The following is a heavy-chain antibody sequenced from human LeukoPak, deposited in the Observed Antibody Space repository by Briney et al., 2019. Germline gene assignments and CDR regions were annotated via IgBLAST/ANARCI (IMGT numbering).Heavy chain of an antibody. D-gene: IGHD3-10*01. CDR2: IYHSGST. Sequence: PSETLPLTCTVSGYSISSGYYWGWIRQPPGKGLEWIGSIYHSGSTYYNPSLKSRVTISVDTSKNQFSLKLSSVTAADTAVYYCARDLPIWDYGSGSYFLDYWGQGTLVTVSS. J-gene: IGHJ4*02. V-gene: IGHV4-38-2*02. CDR1: GYSISSGYY. CDR3: ARDLPIWDYGSGSYFLDY.